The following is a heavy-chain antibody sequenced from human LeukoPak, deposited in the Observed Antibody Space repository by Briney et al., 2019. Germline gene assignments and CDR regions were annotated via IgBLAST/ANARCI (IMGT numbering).Heavy chain of an antibody. J-gene: IGHJ5*02. CDR3: ARDGLERRGIDP. CDR1: GGSISSYY. V-gene: IGHV4-59*01. D-gene: IGHD1-1*01. Sequence: SETLSLTCTVSGGSISSYYWSWIRQPPGKGLEWIGYIYYSGSTNYNPSLKSRVTISADTSKNQFSLKLSSVTAADTAVYYCARDGLERRGIDPWGQGTLVTVSS. CDR2: IYYSGST.